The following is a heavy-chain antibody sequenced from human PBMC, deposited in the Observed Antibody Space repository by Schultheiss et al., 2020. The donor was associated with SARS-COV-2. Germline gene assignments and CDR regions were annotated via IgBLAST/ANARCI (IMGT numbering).Heavy chain of an antibody. CDR3: ARGRWDDFWSGYQDPTPYYGMDV. Sequence: ASVKVSCKASGYTFTSYYMHWVRQAPGQGLEWMGWISAYNGNTNYAQKLQGRVTMTTDTSTSTAYMELRSLRSDDTAVYYCARGRWDDFWSGYQDPTPYYGMDVWGQGTTVTVSS. D-gene: IGHD3-3*01. CDR1: GYTFTSYY. V-gene: IGHV1-18*04. J-gene: IGHJ6*02. CDR2: ISAYNGNT.